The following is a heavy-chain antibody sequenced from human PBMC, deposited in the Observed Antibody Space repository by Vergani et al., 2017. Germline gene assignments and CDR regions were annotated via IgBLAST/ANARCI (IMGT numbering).Heavy chain of an antibody. Sequence: QVQLQESGPGLVKPSQTLSLTCSVSGDSISSGVYYWNWIRQHPGKGLDWIGYIYSTGSTHHNPSLRRRINMSVDTSKNQFSLKLNSVTAADTVMYYCARMGGYDEGDAFRIGYFDSWGPGILVTVSS. D-gene: IGHD3-22*01. CDR2: IYSTGST. J-gene: IGHJ4*02. CDR1: GDSISSGVYY. V-gene: IGHV4-31*03. CDR3: ARMGGYDEGDAFRIGYFDS.